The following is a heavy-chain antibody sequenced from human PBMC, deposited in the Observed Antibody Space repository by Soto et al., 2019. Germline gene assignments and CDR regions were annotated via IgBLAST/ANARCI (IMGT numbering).Heavy chain of an antibody. Sequence: VQLLESRGDLVHPGGSLRLSCAASGFAFSSHPMSWVRQAPERGLEWVSGISDSGGLTYNADSVKGRFTISRDNSKNTLYLQMNSLRAEDTALYYCARRAFGSSRSFDIWGQGTMVTVSS. CDR3: ARRAFGSSRSFDI. D-gene: IGHD6-6*01. CDR1: GFAFSSHP. V-gene: IGHV3-23*01. CDR2: ISDSGGLT. J-gene: IGHJ3*02.